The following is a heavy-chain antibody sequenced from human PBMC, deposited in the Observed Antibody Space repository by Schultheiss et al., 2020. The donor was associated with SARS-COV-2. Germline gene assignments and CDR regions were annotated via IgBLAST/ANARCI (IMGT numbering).Heavy chain of an antibody. CDR2: INNSGAST. CDR1: GFTFAGYA. CDR3: AKEVNHYYYFAMDV. V-gene: IGHV3-23*01. J-gene: IGHJ6*02. Sequence: LSLTCAPSGFTFAGYALRWVRQAPGKGLEWVSGINNSGASTYYADSVKGRFTISRDNSKNTLYLQMNSLRVEDTAIYYCAKEVNHYYYFAMDVWGQGTTVTVSS.